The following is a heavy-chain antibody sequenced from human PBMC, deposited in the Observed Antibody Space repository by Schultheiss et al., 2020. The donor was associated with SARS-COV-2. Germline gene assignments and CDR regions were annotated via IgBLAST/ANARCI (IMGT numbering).Heavy chain of an antibody. CDR3: ARGGVDYSDEFDY. CDR1: GGIFSGYV. Sequence: SVKVSCNVSGGIFSGYVINWVRQAPGQGLEWMGGIIPMFGTAKMAQKFQGRITITADESTSTAYLELSSLNSEDTAVYYCARGGVDYSDEFDYWGQGTLVTVSS. D-gene: IGHD4/OR15-4a*01. V-gene: IGHV1-69*13. J-gene: IGHJ4*02. CDR2: IIPMFGTA.